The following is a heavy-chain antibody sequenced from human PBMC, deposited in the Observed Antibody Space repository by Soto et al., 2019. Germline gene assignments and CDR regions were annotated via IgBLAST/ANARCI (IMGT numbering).Heavy chain of an antibody. CDR3: ARETTTITIADY. J-gene: IGHJ4*02. CDR2: ISSSGSAI. D-gene: IGHD3-9*01. CDR1: GFTFSSYN. V-gene: IGHV3-48*01. Sequence: EVQLVESGGGLVQPGGSLRLSCVVSGFTFSSYNMNWVRRAPGKGLGWVSYISSSGSAIYADSVKGRFTISRDNAKNSLSLQMNSLRAEDTAVYYCARETTTITIADYWGQGTLVTVSS.